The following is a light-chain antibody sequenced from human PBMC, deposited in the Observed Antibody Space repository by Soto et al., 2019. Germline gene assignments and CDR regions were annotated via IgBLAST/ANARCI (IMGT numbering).Light chain of an antibody. J-gene: IGLJ3*02. Sequence: QSALTQPASVSGSPGQSITISCTGTSSDVGGYNYVSWYQQHPGKAPKLMIYDVSNLPSGVSNRFSGSKSGNTASLTISGLQAEDEADYYCSSYTSSSTGVFGGGTQLTVL. CDR2: DVS. V-gene: IGLV2-14*01. CDR1: SSDVGGYNY. CDR3: SSYTSSSTGV.